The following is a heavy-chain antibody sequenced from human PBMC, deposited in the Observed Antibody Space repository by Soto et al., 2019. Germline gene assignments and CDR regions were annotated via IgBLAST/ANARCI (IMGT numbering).Heavy chain of an antibody. Sequence: PSETLSLTCTVSGGSISSGDYYWSWIRQPPGKGLEWIGYIYYSGSTYYNPSLKSRVTISVDTSKNQFSLKLSSVTAADTAVYYCAREGDGYNVYWFDHWGQGTLVTVS. CDR1: GGSISSGDYY. V-gene: IGHV4-30-4*01. J-gene: IGHJ5*02. CDR3: AREGDGYNVYWFDH. CDR2: IYYSGST. D-gene: IGHD5-12*01.